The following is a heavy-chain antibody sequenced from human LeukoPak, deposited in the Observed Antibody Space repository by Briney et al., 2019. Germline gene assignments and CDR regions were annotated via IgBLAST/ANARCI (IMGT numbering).Heavy chain of an antibody. J-gene: IGHJ4*02. CDR2: IGTAGDT. CDR3: ARDAANYYGSGSYYDY. D-gene: IGHD3-10*01. Sequence: GGSLRLSCAASGFTFSSYDMHWVRQATGKGLEWVSAIGTAGDTYYPGSVKGRFTISRENAKNSLYLQMNSLRAEDTAVYHCARDAANYYGSGSYYDYWGQGTLVTVSS. V-gene: IGHV3-13*01. CDR1: GFTFSSYD.